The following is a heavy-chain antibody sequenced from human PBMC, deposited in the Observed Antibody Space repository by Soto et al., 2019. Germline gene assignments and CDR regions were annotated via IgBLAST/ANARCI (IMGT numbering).Heavy chain of an antibody. Sequence: EVQLVESGGGLVKPGGSLRLSCAASGFTFSSYSMNWVRQAPGKGLEWVSSISSSSSYIYYADSVKGRFTISRDNAKHSLYLQMNSLRAEDTAVYYCATHPNPDAFDIWGQGTMVTVSS. CDR1: GFTFSSYS. CDR3: ATHPNPDAFDI. V-gene: IGHV3-21*01. J-gene: IGHJ3*02. CDR2: ISSSSSYI.